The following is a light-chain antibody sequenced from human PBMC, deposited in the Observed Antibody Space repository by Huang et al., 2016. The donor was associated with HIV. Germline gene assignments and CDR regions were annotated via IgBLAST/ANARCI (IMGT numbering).Light chain of an antibody. CDR2: GAS. J-gene: IGKJ1*01. CDR1: QSVRGS. CDR3: QQYNNWPPWT. Sequence: EIVMTQSPATLSVYPGERAILSCRASQSVRGSLAWYQQKPGQAPRLLIYGASTRATGIPARFSGSGSGAEFTLTISSLQSEDFAVYYCQQYNNWPPWTFGQGTKVEIK. V-gene: IGKV3-15*01.